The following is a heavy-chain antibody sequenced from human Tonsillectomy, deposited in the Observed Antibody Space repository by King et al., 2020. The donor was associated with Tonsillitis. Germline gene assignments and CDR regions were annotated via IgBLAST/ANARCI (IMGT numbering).Heavy chain of an antibody. CDR2: IYSGGST. J-gene: IGHJ6*03. D-gene: IGHD3-16*02. CDR1: GFTVSSNY. V-gene: IGHV3-66*01. CDR3: ARDFIPYYYMDV. Sequence: VQLVESGGGLVQPGGSLRLSCAASGFTVSSNYMSWVRQAPGKGLEWVSVIYSGGSTYYADSVKGRFIISRDNSKNTLYLQMDRLRAEDTAVYFCARDFIPYYYMDVWGKGTTVTVSS.